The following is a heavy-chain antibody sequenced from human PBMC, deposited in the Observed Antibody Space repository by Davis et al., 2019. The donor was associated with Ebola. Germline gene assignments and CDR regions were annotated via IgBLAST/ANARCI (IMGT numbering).Heavy chain of an antibody. J-gene: IGHJ4*02. CDR2: IYSGGST. Sequence: PGGSLRLSCAASGFTFDDYGMSWVRQAPGKGLEWVSVIYSGGSTYYADSVKGRFTISRDNSKNTLYLQMNSLRAEDTAVYYCARDLLSRDYWGQGTLVTVSS. CDR1: GFTFDDYG. D-gene: IGHD5/OR15-5a*01. V-gene: IGHV3-66*02. CDR3: ARDLLSRDY.